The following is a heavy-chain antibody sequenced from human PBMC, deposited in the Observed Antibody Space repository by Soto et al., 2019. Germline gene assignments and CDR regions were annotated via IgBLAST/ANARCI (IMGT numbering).Heavy chain of an antibody. J-gene: IGHJ6*02. CDR1: GGTFSSYA. V-gene: IGHV1-69*13. CDR3: SRDPVEPPDYHYYYGMDV. Sequence: SVKVSCKASGGTFSSYAISWVRQAPGQGLEWMGGIIPIFGTVNYAQKFQGRVTITADESTNTAYTELSSLRSEDTAVYYCSRDPVEPPDYHYYYGMDVWGQGTTVTVSS. CDR2: IIPIFGTV.